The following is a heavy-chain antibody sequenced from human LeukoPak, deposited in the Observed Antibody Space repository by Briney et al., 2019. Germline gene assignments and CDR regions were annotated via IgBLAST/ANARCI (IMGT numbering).Heavy chain of an antibody. Sequence: ASVKVSCKASGYTFTGYYMHWVRQAPGQGLEWMGWINPNSGGTNYAQKFQGRVTMTRDTSISTAYMELSRLRSDDTAVYYCAREKDFSLWDAAVDYWGQGTLVTVSS. CDR1: GYTFTGYY. CDR2: INPNSGGT. J-gene: IGHJ4*02. CDR3: AREKDFSLWDAAVDY. V-gene: IGHV1-2*02. D-gene: IGHD3-3*01.